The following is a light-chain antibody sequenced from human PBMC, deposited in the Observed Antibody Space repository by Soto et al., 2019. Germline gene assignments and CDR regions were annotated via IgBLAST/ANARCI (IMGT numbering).Light chain of an antibody. CDR2: EVS. V-gene: IGLV2-14*01. J-gene: IGLJ1*01. CDR3: SSYTSSSTIIYV. CDR1: ISDVGGYNY. Sequence: QSLLTQPASGSGSPGQSIPISCTGTISDVGGYNYVSWYQQHPGKAPKLMIYEVSNRPSGVSNRFSGSKSGNTASLTISGLQAEDEADYYCSSYTSSSTIIYVFGTGTKVTVL.